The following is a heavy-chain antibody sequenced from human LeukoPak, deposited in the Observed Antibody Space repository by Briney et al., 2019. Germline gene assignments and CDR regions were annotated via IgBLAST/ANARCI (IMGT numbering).Heavy chain of an antibody. CDR1: GYTFTSYG. CDR2: ISGYNGIT. V-gene: IGHV1-18*01. Sequence: ASVKVSCKASGYTFTSYGISWVRQAPGQGLEWMGWISGYNGITNYAQKLQGRVTMTTDTSTSTAYMELRSLRSDDTALYYCARDFSSGYCPGYWGQGTLVTVSS. CDR3: ARDFSSGYCPGY. D-gene: IGHD3-22*01. J-gene: IGHJ4*02.